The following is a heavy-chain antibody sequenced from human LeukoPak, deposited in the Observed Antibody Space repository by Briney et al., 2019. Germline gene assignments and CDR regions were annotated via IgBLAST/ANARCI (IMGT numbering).Heavy chain of an antibody. Sequence: SETLSLTCSVSGGSISTYYWSWIRQPPGKGLEWIGCVSYSGTTKYSPSLKSRVTISVDTSKNQFSLKLTSVTAADTAVYCCARGNGDYVEYFQHWGQGTLVTVSS. CDR1: GGSISTYY. CDR3: ARGNGDYVEYFQH. CDR2: VSYSGTT. D-gene: IGHD4-17*01. J-gene: IGHJ1*01. V-gene: IGHV4-59*01.